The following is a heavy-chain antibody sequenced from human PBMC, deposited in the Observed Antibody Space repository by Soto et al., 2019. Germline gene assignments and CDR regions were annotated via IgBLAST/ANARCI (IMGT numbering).Heavy chain of an antibody. J-gene: IGHJ4*02. CDR2: IYYSGST. CDR3: ARADRPPGIMITFGGVIGFDY. CDR1: GGSISSGGYY. D-gene: IGHD3-16*02. Sequence: SETLSLTCTVSGGSISSGGYYWSWIRQHPGKGLEWIGYIYYSGSTYYNPSLKSRVTISVDTSKNQFSLKLSSVTAADTAVYYCARADRPPGIMITFGGVIGFDYWGQGTLVTVSS. V-gene: IGHV4-31*03.